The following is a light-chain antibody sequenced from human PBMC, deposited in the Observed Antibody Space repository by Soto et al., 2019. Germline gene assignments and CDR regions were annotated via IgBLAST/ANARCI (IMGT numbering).Light chain of an antibody. CDR3: QQRNNWPPV. J-gene: IGKJ2*01. Sequence: EIVLTQSPGTLSLSPGERATLSCRASQSVSSNFLAWYQEKLGQAPRLLIYGASKRATGIPDRFSGSGSGTDFTLTISRLEPEDFAVYYCQQRNNWPPVFGQGTKLEIK. V-gene: IGKV3D-20*02. CDR1: QSVSSNF. CDR2: GAS.